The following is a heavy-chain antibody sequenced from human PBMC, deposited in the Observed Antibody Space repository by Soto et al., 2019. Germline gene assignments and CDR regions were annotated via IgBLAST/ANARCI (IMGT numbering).Heavy chain of an antibody. Sequence: GGSLRLSCAASGFTFSSYGMHWVRQAPGKGLEWVAVISYDGSNKYYADSVKGRFTISRDNSKNTLYLQMNSLRAEDTAVYYCAKDGSGSFDYWGQGTLVTVSS. V-gene: IGHV3-30*18. J-gene: IGHJ4*02. CDR2: ISYDGSNK. CDR3: AKDGSGSFDY. CDR1: GFTFSSYG. D-gene: IGHD3-10*01.